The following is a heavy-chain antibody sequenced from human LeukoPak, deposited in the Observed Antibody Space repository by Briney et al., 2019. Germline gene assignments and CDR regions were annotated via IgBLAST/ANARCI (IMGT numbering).Heavy chain of an antibody. CDR2: IYPGDSDT. D-gene: IGHD1/OR15-1a*01. CDR1: GYSFANYF. V-gene: IGHV5-51*01. CDR3: ARRRLAHKKYYYYYYGLDV. Sequence: GESLKISCKGSGYSFANYFIAWVRQMPGKGLEWMGIIYPGDSDTRYSPSFQGQVTISADKSINTAYLQWSSLKASDTAMYYCARRRLAHKKYYYYYYGLDVWGQGTTVTVSS. J-gene: IGHJ6*02.